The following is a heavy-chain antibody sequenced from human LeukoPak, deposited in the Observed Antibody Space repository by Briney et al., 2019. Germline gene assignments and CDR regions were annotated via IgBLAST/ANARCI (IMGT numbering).Heavy chain of an antibody. D-gene: IGHD6-6*01. CDR2: MNPNSGNT. Sequence: ASVKVSCKASGYTFTSYDINWVRQATGQGLEWMGWMNPNSGNTGYAQKFQGRVTITRNTSISTAYMELSSLRSEDTAVYYCARGRDRAARYYFDYWGQGTLVTVSS. CDR1: GYTFTSYD. V-gene: IGHV1-8*03. CDR3: ARGRDRAARYYFDY. J-gene: IGHJ4*02.